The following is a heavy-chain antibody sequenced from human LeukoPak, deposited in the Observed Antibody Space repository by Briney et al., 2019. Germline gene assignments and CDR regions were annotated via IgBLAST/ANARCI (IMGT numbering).Heavy chain of an antibody. CDR3: ARDGVEFYNWFDP. CDR1: GFSFSNYW. Sequence: GGSLRLSCAASGFSFSNYWMHWVRQTPGKGLVWVSRINSDGSSTTYADSVKGRFTISRDNAKNTLYLQMNSLRAEDTAVYYCARDGVEFYNWFDPWGQGTLVTVSS. J-gene: IGHJ5*02. CDR2: INSDGSST. V-gene: IGHV3-74*01. D-gene: IGHD2-21*01.